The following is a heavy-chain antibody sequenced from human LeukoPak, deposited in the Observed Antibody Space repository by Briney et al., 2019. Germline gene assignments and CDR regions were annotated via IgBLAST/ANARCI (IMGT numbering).Heavy chain of an antibody. Sequence: SWVRXAXGQGLEWMGWISAYNGNTNYAQKLQGRVTMTTDTSTSTAYMELRSLRSDDTAVYYCATTRWEVRGVSPFDYWGQGTLVTVSS. CDR2: ISAYNGNT. D-gene: IGHD3-10*01. J-gene: IGHJ4*02. V-gene: IGHV1-18*01. CDR3: ATTRWEVRGVSPFDY.